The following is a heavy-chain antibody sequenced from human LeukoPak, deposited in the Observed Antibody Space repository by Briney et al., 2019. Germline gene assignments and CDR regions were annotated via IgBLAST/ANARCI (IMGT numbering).Heavy chain of an antibody. J-gene: IGHJ4*02. D-gene: IGHD3-10*01. V-gene: IGHV3-74*01. CDR3: ARGIYGNFDY. CDR1: GFTFSKYW. Sequence: GGSLKLSCAASGFTFSKYWMHWVRQVPRKGLIRVSRINNEGNDTNYADSVKGRFTISRDNAKNTLYLQMNSLRAEDTAVYYCARGIYGNFDYWGQGSLVTVSS. CDR2: INNEGNDT.